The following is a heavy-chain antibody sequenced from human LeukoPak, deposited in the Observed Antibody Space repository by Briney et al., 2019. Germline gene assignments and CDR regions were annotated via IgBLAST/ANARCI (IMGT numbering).Heavy chain of an antibody. Sequence: ASVKVSCKASGYTFTSYYMHWVRQAPGQGLEWMGIINPSGGSTSYAQKFQGRVTMTRDMSISTAYMELSRLRSDDTAVYYCARGGEEQLVPDDYWGQGTLVTVSS. V-gene: IGHV1-46*01. D-gene: IGHD6-6*01. CDR2: INPSGGST. J-gene: IGHJ4*02. CDR3: ARGGEEQLVPDDY. CDR1: GYTFTSYY.